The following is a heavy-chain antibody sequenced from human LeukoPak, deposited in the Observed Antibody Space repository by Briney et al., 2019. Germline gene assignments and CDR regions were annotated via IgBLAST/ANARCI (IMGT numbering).Heavy chain of an antibody. J-gene: IGHJ4*02. CDR3: ARDDVMVYYYDSSGYYSVALSY. Sequence: GGSLRLSCAASGFTFSSYGMHWVRQAPGKGLEWVAVIWYDGSNKYYADSVKGRFIISRDNSKNTLYLQMNSLRAEDTAVYYCARDDVMVYYYDSSGYYSVALSYWGQGTLVTVSS. D-gene: IGHD3-22*01. CDR1: GFTFSSYG. V-gene: IGHV3-33*01. CDR2: IWYDGSNK.